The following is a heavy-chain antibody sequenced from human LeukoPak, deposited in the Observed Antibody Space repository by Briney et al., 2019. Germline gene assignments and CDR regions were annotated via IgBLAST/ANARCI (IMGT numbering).Heavy chain of an antibody. CDR3: ARDGYKTYGMDV. V-gene: IGHV3-48*02. CDR1: GFTFSSYS. Sequence: GGSLRLSCAASGFTFSSYSMNWVRQAPGKGLEWVSYISSNSNLIYYADSVKGRFTISRDNAKNSLYLQMNSLRDEDTAVYYCARDGYKTYGMDVWGQGTTVIVSS. CDR2: ISSNSNLI. J-gene: IGHJ6*02. D-gene: IGHD5-24*01.